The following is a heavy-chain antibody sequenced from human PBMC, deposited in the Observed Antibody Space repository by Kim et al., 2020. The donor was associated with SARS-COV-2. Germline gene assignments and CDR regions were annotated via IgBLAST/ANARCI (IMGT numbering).Heavy chain of an antibody. J-gene: IGHJ6*01. D-gene: IGHD2-2*01. V-gene: IGHV1-69*13. CDR2: IIPIFGKP. Sequence: SVKVSCKASGCTFISYAISWVRQAPGQVLAWMGWIIPIFGKPNYAQKLQGRVTITADESTGTAYMELRSLRFDDTAGVYCATPRVPAPRPKNDYYCG. CDR1: GCTFISYA. CDR3: ATPRVPAPRPKNDYYCG.